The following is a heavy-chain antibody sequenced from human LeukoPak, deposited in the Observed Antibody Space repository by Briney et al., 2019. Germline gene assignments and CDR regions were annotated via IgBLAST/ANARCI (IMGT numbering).Heavy chain of an antibody. CDR2: INHSGST. V-gene: IGHV4-34*01. CDR3: ARGFNSGWYVDD. Sequence: SETLSLTCAVAGGSFSGYYWSWIRQPPGKGLEWIGAINHSGSTNYNPSLKSRVTISVEKSKNHFSLKLTSVTAADTAVYYCARGFNSGWYVDDWGQGTLVTLSS. J-gene: IGHJ4*02. CDR1: GGSFSGYY. D-gene: IGHD6-19*01.